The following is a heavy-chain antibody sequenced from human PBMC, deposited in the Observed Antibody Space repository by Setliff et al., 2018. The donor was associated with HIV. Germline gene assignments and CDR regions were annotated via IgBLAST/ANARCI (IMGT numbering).Heavy chain of an antibody. CDR2: INPSGST. J-gene: IGHJ4*02. Sequence: SETLSLTCDVSSHSINSGYYWGWIRQPPGKGLEWIGEINPSGSTNYNPSLKSRVTISVDTSKYQVSLNLNSVTAADTAVYYCARRGAVASPPPLWGQGTLVTVSS. D-gene: IGHD6-19*01. CDR3: ARRGAVASPPPL. CDR1: SHSINSGYY. V-gene: IGHV4-38-2*01.